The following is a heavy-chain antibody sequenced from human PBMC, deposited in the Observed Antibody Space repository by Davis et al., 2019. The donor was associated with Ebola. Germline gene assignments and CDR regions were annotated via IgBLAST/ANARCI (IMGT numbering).Heavy chain of an antibody. D-gene: IGHD6-13*01. Sequence: GGSLRLSCTASGFSFSTYGMHWVRQAPGKGLEWVAFIRFDGTEKLYADSVKGRFTISRDNSYSTLYLQMNSLRAEDTAVYYCAKGTYSSSWGQGTLVTVSS. CDR1: GFSFSTYG. V-gene: IGHV3-30*02. CDR2: IRFDGTEK. CDR3: AKGTYSSS. J-gene: IGHJ4*02.